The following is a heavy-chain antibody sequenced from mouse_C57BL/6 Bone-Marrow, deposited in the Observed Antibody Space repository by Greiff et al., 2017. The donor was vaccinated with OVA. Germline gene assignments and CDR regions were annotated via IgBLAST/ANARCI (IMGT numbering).Heavy chain of an antibody. CDR2: IDPSDSET. D-gene: IGHD1-1*01. CDR1: GYTFTSYW. J-gene: IGHJ4*01. CDR3: AREGGNYYGSSYYYAIDY. V-gene: IGHV1-52*01. Sequence: QVQLQQPGAELVRPGSSVKLSCKASGYTFTSYWMHWVKQRPIQGLEWIGNIDPSDSETHYNQKFKDKATLTVDKSSSTAYMQLSSLTSEDSAVYYCAREGGNYYGSSYYYAIDYWGQGTSVTVSS.